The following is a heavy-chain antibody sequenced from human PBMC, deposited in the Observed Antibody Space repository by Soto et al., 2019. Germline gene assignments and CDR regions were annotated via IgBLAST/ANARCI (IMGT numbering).Heavy chain of an antibody. J-gene: IGHJ5*01. CDR3: TTHEEGAPWAGGFDS. Sequence: GGSLRLSCAASGFRFRTRAMSWVRQAPGKGLEWVASIRPGGDSTYYADSVKGRFAVSRDNSNVTLYLQMDSLRVEDTAIYYCTTHEEGAPWAGGFDSWGQGTLVTVSS. D-gene: IGHD1-26*01. V-gene: IGHV3-23*01. CDR2: IRPGGDST. CDR1: GFRFRTRA.